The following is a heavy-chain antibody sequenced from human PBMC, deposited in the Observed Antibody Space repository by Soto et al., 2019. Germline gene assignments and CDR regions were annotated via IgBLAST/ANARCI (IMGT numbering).Heavy chain of an antibody. J-gene: IGHJ6*02. CDR3: ARGDSGSYYYYYYGMDV. CDR1: GYTFTSYY. Sequence: ASVKVSCKASGYTFTSYYMHWVRQAPGQRLEWMGWINAGNDKTKYSQKFQGRVTITRDTSASTVYMELSSLRSEDTAVYYCARGDSGSYYYYYYGMDVWGQGTTVTVSS. D-gene: IGHD3-10*01. CDR2: INAGNDKT. V-gene: IGHV1-3*01.